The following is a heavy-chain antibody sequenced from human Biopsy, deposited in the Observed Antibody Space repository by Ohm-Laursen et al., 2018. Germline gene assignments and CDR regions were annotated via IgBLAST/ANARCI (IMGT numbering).Heavy chain of an antibody. CDR3: ARAGRDGYNWDYFDF. J-gene: IGHJ4*02. D-gene: IGHD5-24*01. V-gene: IGHV1-69*04. CDR1: GDSFSNYA. Sequence: SVKVSCKASGDSFSNYAISWVRQAPGQGLEWMGRIIPILGIPNIAQKFQGRVTITADVPTNTVYMELSSLTSEDTAVYYCARAGRDGYNWDYFDFGGQGTRVTVSS. CDR2: IIPILGIP.